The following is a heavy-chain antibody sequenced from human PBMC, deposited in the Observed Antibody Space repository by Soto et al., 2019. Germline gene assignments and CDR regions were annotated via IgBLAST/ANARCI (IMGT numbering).Heavy chain of an antibody. D-gene: IGHD2-15*01. CDR3: AKARIPGIEDYMDV. J-gene: IGHJ6*03. CDR1: GFTFDDYG. CDR2: ISWNSGSM. Sequence: VQLVESGGALVQPGRSLRLSCAVSGFTFDDYGMHWVRQAPGKGLEWVSGISWNSGSMGYADSVKGRFTISRDNSQNSLYLQMNSLRPEDTALYHCAKARIPGIEDYMDVWGKGTTVTVSS. V-gene: IGHV3-9*01.